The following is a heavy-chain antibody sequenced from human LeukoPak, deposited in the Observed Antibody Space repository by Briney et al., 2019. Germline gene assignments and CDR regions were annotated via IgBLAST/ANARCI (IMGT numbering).Heavy chain of an antibody. D-gene: IGHD6-13*01. V-gene: IGHV1-2*02. Sequence: GASVKVSCKASGYTFTGYYMHWVRQAPGQGLEWMGWINPNSGGTNYAQKFQGRVTMTRDTSISTAYMELSRLRSDDTAVYYCARDRGSSENNWFDPWGQGTLVTVSS. J-gene: IGHJ5*02. CDR2: INPNSGGT. CDR3: ARDRGSSENNWFDP. CDR1: GYTFTGYY.